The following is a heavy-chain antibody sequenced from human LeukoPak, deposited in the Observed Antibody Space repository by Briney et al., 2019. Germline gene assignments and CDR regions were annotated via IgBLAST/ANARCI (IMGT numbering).Heavy chain of an antibody. Sequence: SETLSLTCTVSGGSISSYYWSWIRQPPGKGLEWIGYIHYSGSTNYNPSLKSRVTISVDTSKNQFSLKLSSVTAADTAVYYCARTTEGYCRGRSCYSYYYYMDVWGKGTTVTVSS. D-gene: IGHD2-15*01. CDR1: GGSISSYY. J-gene: IGHJ6*03. CDR3: ARTTEGYCRGRSCYSYYYYMDV. V-gene: IGHV4-59*01. CDR2: IHYSGST.